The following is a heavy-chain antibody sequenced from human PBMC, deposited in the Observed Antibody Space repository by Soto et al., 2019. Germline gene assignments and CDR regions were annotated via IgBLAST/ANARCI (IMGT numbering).Heavy chain of an antibody. CDR2: ISDDGSTL. Sequence: QVQLVESGGGFVQPGKSLRLSCAVSGFTFRTYGMHWVRQAPRKGLEWLAFISDDGSTLYYADSLKGRFTISRHNSKNTLHLQMTSLSVEDTAVYYCARDPPDGDYFFAYWGQGTLVTVSS. CDR1: GFTFRTYG. V-gene: IGHV3-30*03. J-gene: IGHJ4*02. D-gene: IGHD4-17*01. CDR3: ARDPPDGDYFFAY.